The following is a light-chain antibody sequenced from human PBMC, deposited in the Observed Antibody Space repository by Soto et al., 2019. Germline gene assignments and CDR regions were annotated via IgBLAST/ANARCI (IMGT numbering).Light chain of an antibody. Sequence: QSALTQPASVSGSPGQSITISCTGTSSDVAVYNYVSWYQQHPGKAPKLMIYDDTNRPSGVSNRFSGSKSGNTASLTISGLQAEDEADYHCSSYTTNNFWVFGGGTKVTVL. V-gene: IGLV2-14*01. CDR3: SSYTTNNFWV. J-gene: IGLJ3*02. CDR2: DDT. CDR1: SSDVAVYNY.